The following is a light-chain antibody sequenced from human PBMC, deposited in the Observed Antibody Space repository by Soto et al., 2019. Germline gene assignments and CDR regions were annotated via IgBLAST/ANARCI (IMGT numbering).Light chain of an antibody. CDR2: EAS. V-gene: IGKV1-5*01. CDR3: QQYNSYQWT. Sequence: DIKMTQSPSTLSGSVGDRVTITCRASQTISTWLAWYQQKPGKAPKVLIYEASKLESGVPSRFSGSGSGTEFTLTISTLQPDDVATYYCQQYNSYQWTFGQGTKVDI. J-gene: IGKJ1*01. CDR1: QTISTW.